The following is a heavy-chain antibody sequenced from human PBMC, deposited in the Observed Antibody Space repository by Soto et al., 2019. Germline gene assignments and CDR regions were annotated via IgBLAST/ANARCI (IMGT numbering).Heavy chain of an antibody. CDR2: IYYSGST. V-gene: IGHV4-39*01. Sequence: LETLSLTCTVSGGSISSSSYYWGWIRQPPGKGLEWIGSIYYSGSTYYNPSLKSRVTISVDTSKNQFSLKLSSVTAADTAVYYCAVTRGSGSYYKDYYYGMDVWGQGTTVTVSS. D-gene: IGHD3-10*01. J-gene: IGHJ6*02. CDR1: GGSISSSSYY. CDR3: AVTRGSGSYYKDYYYGMDV.